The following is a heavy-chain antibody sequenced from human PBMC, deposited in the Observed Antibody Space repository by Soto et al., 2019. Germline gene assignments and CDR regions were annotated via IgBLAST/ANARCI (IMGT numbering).Heavy chain of an antibody. CDR2: ISGSGGST. V-gene: IGHV3-23*01. CDR3: AKDLISGLTLGPYYDFWSGYYADPGPQPNDAFDI. J-gene: IGHJ3*02. D-gene: IGHD3-3*01. Sequence: PGGTLRLSCAASGFTFSSYAMSWVRQAPGKGLEWVSAISGSGGSTYYADSVKGRFTISRDNSKNTLYLQMNSLRAEDTAVYYCAKDLISGLTLGPYYDFWSGYYADPGPQPNDAFDIWGQGTMVTVSS. CDR1: GFTFSSYA.